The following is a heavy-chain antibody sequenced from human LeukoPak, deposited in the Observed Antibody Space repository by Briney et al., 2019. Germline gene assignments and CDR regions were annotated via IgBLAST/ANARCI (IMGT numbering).Heavy chain of an antibody. Sequence: PGGSLRLSCAASGFTFSSYSMNWVRQAPGKGLEWVSCISSSSGYIDYADSVEGRFTISRDKSKNTLYLQMNSLRAEDTAMYYCARGDYGSGQYFDYWGQGTLVTVSS. D-gene: IGHD3-10*01. J-gene: IGHJ4*02. CDR3: ARGDYGSGQYFDY. CDR2: ISSSSGYI. CDR1: GFTFSSYS. V-gene: IGHV3-21*04.